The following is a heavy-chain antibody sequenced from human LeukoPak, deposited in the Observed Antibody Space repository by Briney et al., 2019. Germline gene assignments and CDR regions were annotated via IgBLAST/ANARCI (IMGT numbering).Heavy chain of an antibody. D-gene: IGHD4-17*01. CDR1: GFTFSSYA. CDR3: AKDLRSTVTTWGTFDAFDI. V-gene: IGHV3-23*01. J-gene: IGHJ3*02. Sequence: GGSLRLSCAASGFTFSSYAMSWVRQAPGKGLEGVSAISGSDGSTYYADSVKGWFTISRDNSKNTLYLQMNSLRAEDTAVYYCAKDLRSTVTTWGTFDAFDIWGQGTMVTVSS. CDR2: ISGSDGST.